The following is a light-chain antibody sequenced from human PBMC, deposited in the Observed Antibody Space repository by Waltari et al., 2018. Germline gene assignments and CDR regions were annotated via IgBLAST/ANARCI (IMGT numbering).Light chain of an antibody. CDR1: SSDIGGYNY. Sequence: QSALTQPASVSGSPGQSITISCTGTSSDIGGYNYVSWYQQHPGNTPKLMIYDVSKRPSGVSDRFSGSKSGNTASLTISGLHAEDEADYYCSSYAPSSTVFGGGTKLTVL. J-gene: IGLJ2*01. CDR3: SSYAPSSTV. CDR2: DVS. V-gene: IGLV2-14*03.